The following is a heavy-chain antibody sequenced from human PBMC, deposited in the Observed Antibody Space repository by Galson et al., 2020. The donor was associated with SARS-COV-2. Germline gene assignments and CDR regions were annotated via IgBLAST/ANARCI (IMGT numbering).Heavy chain of an antibody. Sequence: SLKISCAASGFTFDNYAMHWVRQAPGKGLEWVSGISWHGRNIDYADSVMGRFTISRDNAKNSLSLEMNSLRAEDTALYYCAKDIRASTAIVRGAFDIWGQGTMVTVSS. CDR1: GFTFDNYA. D-gene: IGHD5-18*01. CDR3: AKDIRASTAIVRGAFDI. CDR2: ISWHGRNI. J-gene: IGHJ3*02. V-gene: IGHV3-9*01.